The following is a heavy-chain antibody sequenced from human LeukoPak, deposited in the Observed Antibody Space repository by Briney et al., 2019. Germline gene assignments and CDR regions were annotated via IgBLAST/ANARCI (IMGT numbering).Heavy chain of an antibody. Sequence: GESLKISCKGSGYSFTSYWIGWVRQIPGKGLEWRVIIYPGDSDTRYSPSFQGQVTISADKSIRTAYLQWSSLKPSDTAMYYCARRLGYSYGYWFDPWGQRTLVTVSS. CDR1: GYSFTSYW. D-gene: IGHD5-18*01. V-gene: IGHV5-51*01. CDR3: ARRLGYSYGYWFDP. CDR2: IYPGDSDT. J-gene: IGHJ5*02.